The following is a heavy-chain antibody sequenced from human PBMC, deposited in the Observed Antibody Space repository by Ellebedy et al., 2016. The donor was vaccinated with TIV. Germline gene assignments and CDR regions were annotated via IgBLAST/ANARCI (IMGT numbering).Heavy chain of an antibody. D-gene: IGHD5-12*01. Sequence: GESLKISCAASGFTFSDAWMSWVRQAPGKGLEWLGRIKSKSDGGTTEYAAPVKGRFTVSRDDSEYTVHLQMNNLKTEDSAVYFCTTSLYSGYDWASDYWGQGTLVTVSA. CDR1: GFTFSDAW. V-gene: IGHV3-15*01. J-gene: IGHJ4*02. CDR3: TTSLYSGYDWASDY. CDR2: IKSKSDGGTT.